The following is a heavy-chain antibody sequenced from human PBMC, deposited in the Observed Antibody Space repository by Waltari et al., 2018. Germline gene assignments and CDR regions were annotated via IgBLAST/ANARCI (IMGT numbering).Heavy chain of an antibody. CDR3: ASHAWYSSSAYYFDY. D-gene: IGHD6-6*01. CDR2: IYTSGST. CDR1: GGSISSGSYY. J-gene: IGHJ4*02. V-gene: IGHV4-61*02. Sequence: QVQLQESGPGLVKPSQTLSLTCTVSGGSISSGSYYWSWIRQPAGKGLEWIGRIYTSGSTNYNPSLKSRVTISVDTSKNQFSLKLSSVTAADTAVYYCASHAWYSSSAYYFDYWGQGTLVTVSS.